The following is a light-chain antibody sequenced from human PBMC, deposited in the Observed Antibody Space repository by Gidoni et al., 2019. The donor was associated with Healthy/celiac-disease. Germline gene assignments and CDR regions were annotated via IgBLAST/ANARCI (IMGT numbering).Light chain of an antibody. CDR1: QSLVYSDGNTY. J-gene: IGKJ1*01. V-gene: IGKV2-30*01. Sequence: EVVMTQSPLSLPVTLGQPASISCRSSQSLVYSDGNTYLNWFQHRPGQSPRRLIYKVSNRDSGVPDRFSGSGSGTDFTLKISRVEAEDVGVYYCMQGTHWLWTFGQGTKVEIK. CDR2: KVS. CDR3: MQGTHWLWT.